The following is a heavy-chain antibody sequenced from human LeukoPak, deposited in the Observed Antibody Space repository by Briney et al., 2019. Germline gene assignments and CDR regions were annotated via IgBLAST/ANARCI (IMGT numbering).Heavy chain of an antibody. CDR2: INHSGST. Sequence: PSETLSLTCAVYGGSFSGYYWSWVRQPPGKGLEWIGEINHSGSTNYNPSLKSRVTISVDTSKNQFSLKLSSVTAADTAVYYCARGDFWGGPDYWGQGTLVTVSS. J-gene: IGHJ4*02. CDR1: GGSFSGYY. D-gene: IGHD3-3*01. V-gene: IGHV4-34*01. CDR3: ARGDFWGGPDY.